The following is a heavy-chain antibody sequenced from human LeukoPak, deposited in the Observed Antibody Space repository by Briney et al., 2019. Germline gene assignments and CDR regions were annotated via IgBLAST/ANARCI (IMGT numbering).Heavy chain of an antibody. CDR3: ARVGDYGEHASWFDP. CDR2: ISGSGGST. CDR1: RFTFSYYA. D-gene: IGHD4-17*01. Sequence: GGSLRLSCAASRFTFSYYAMSWVRQAPGKGLEWVSGISGSGGSTYYADSVKGRFTISRDNAKNSLYLQMNSLRAEDTAVYYCARVGDYGEHASWFDPWGQGTLVTVSS. J-gene: IGHJ5*02. V-gene: IGHV3-23*01.